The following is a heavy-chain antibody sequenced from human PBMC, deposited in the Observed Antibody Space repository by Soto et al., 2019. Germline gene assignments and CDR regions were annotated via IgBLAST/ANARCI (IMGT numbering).Heavy chain of an antibody. D-gene: IGHD1-1*01. Sequence: SETLSLTCTVSGGSISSYYWSWIRQPPGKGLEWIGYIYYSGSTKYNPSLKSRVTISVDRSRSQFSLRLSSVTPADTAVYYCARDGGTRCFDPWGKGTLVTVS. CDR1: GGSISSYY. J-gene: IGHJ5*02. CDR3: ARDGGTRCFDP. CDR2: IYYSGST. V-gene: IGHV4-59*01.